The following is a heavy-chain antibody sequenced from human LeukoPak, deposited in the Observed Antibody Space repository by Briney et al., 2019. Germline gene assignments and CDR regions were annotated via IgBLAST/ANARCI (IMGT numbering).Heavy chain of an antibody. V-gene: IGHV4-39*07. D-gene: IGHD3-22*01. J-gene: IGHJ4*02. CDR2: IFYSGYT. CDR3: AREAYDSSGSGTPYIDY. Sequence: SETLSLTCIVSGGSISSSSNYWGWIRQPPGEGLEWIGNIFYSGYTAYNPSLKSRITISVDTSENQFSLKLSSVTAADTAVYYCAREAYDSSGSGTPYIDYWGQGTLVTVSS. CDR1: GGSISSSSNY.